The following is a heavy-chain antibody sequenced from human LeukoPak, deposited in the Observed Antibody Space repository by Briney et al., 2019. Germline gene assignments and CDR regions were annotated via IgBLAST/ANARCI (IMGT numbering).Heavy chain of an antibody. J-gene: IGHJ6*03. CDR2: INPNSGGT. CDR1: GYTFTGYY. V-gene: IGHV1-2*02. D-gene: IGHD2/OR15-2a*01. CDR3: ARVHYVISYYYMDV. Sequence: ASVKVSCKASGYTFTGYYMHWVRQAPGQGLEWMGWINPNSGGTNYAQKFQGRVTMTTDTSTSTAYMELRSLRSDDSAVYYCARVHYVISYYYMDVWGEGTTVTISS.